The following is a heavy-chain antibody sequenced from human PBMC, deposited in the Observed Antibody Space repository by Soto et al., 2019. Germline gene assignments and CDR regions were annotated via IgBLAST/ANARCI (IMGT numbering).Heavy chain of an antibody. CDR3: AKDRLGGGLDY. V-gene: IGHV3-23*01. Sequence: EVQLLQSGGGLVQPGGSLRLSCAASGFIFSNYAMNWVRQAPGKGLEWVSIVTSRGDTTYYADSVKGRFTISRDNSKNTLYLQGNSLTDEDTAVYNCAKDRLGGGLDYWGQGTLVSVSS. CDR1: GFIFSNYA. J-gene: IGHJ4*02. CDR2: VTSRGDTT. D-gene: IGHD3-16*01.